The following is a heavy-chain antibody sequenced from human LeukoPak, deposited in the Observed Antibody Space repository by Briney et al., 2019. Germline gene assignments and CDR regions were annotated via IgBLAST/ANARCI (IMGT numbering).Heavy chain of an antibody. CDR1: GFTFSTYA. V-gene: IGHV3-48*03. CDR3: ARDGYGDYSRNYFDY. J-gene: IGHJ4*02. D-gene: IGHD4-17*01. CDR2: ISSSGSTI. Sequence: GGSLRLSCAASGFTFSTYAMHWVRQAPGKGLEWVSYISSSGSTIYYADSVKGRFTISRDNAKNSLYLQMNSLRAEDTAVYYCARDGYGDYSRNYFDYWGQGTLVTVSS.